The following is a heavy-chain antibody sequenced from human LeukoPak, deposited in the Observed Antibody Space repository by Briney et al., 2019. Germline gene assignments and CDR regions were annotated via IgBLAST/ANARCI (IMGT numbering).Heavy chain of an antibody. D-gene: IGHD3-22*01. J-gene: IGHJ3*02. V-gene: IGHV3-23*01. CDR3: AKSAYDSSGYYFLADAFDI. CDR2: ISGSGGST. CDR1: GFTFSSYA. Sequence: GGSLRLSCAASGFTFSSYAMRWVRQAPGKGLEWVSAISGSGGSTYYADSVKGRFTISRDNSKNTLYLQMNSLRAEDTAVYYCAKSAYDSSGYYFLADAFDIWGQGTMVTVSS.